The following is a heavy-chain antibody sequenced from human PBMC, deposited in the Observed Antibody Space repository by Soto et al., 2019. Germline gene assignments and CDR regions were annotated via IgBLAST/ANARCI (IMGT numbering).Heavy chain of an antibody. CDR3: ARAGTPDYYGSGSYGGL. CDR2: IWYDGSNK. Sequence: GGSLRLSCAASGFTFSSYGMHWVRQAPGKGLEWVAVIWYDGSNKYYADSVKGRFTISRDNSKNTLYLQMNSLRAEDTAVYYCARAGTPDYYGSGSYGGLWGQGTLVTVSS. D-gene: IGHD3-10*01. J-gene: IGHJ4*02. V-gene: IGHV3-33*01. CDR1: GFTFSSYG.